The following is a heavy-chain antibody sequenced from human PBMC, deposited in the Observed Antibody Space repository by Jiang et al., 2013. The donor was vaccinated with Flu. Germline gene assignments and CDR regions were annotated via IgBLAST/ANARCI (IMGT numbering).Heavy chain of an antibody. V-gene: IGHV6-1*01. J-gene: IGHJ1*01. CDR3: ASTGDNSKYFQH. CDR1: GDSISDNSAA. D-gene: IGHD4-23*01. CDR2: TYYRSKWYN. Sequence: QTLSLTCAISGDSISDNSAAWNWIRQSPSRGLEWLGRTYYRSKWYNDYAASVKGRISIDPDTSKNHFSLQLNSVTPEDTAVYYCASTGDNSKYFQHWGQGTLVTVSS.